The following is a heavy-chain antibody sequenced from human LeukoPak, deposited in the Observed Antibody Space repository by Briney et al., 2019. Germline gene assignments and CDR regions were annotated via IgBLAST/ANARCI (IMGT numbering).Heavy chain of an antibody. J-gene: IGHJ4*02. D-gene: IGHD3-10*01. V-gene: IGHV4-39*01. Sequence: SETLSLTCTVSGGSISSSSYYWGWIRQPPGKGLERIGSIYYSGSTYYNPSLKSRVTISVDTSKNQFSLKLSSVTAADTAVYYCAKGIVRDYFDYWGQGTLVTVSS. CDR2: IYYSGST. CDR1: GGSISSSSYY. CDR3: AKGIVRDYFDY.